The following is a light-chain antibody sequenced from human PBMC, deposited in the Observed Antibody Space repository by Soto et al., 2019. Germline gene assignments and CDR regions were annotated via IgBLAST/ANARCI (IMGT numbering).Light chain of an antibody. CDR2: EVT. Sequence: ALTQPASVSGSPGQSITISCSGTSSDVGTYNLVSWYQQYPGKAPRLMIYEVTKRPSGVSNRFSGSKSGNTASLTISGLEPEDEADYYCCSYAGSSSSIFGTGTKVTVL. CDR1: SSDVGTYNL. CDR3: CSYAGSSSSI. V-gene: IGLV2-23*02. J-gene: IGLJ1*01.